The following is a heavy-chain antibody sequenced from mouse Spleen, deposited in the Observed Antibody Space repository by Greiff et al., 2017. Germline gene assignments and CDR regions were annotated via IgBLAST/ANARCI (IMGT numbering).Heavy chain of an antibody. J-gene: IGHJ2*01. CDR2: ISSGGGST. Sequence: EVQGVESGGGLVKPGGSLKLSCAASGFAFSSYDMSWVRQTPEKRLEWVAYISSGGGSTYYPDTVKGRFTISRDNAKNTLYLQMSSLKSEDTAMYYCARHGNGNYFDYWGQGTTLTVSS. CDR3: ARHGNGNYFDY. D-gene: IGHD2-1*01. V-gene: IGHV5-12-1*01. CDR1: GFAFSSYD.